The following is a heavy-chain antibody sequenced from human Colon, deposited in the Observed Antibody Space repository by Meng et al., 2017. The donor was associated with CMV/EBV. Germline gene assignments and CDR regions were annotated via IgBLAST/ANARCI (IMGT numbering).Heavy chain of an antibody. CDR1: GFTFSDFG. Sequence: GGSLRLSCVTSGFTFSDFGIYWVRLAPGKGLEWVASIRYDGTNEYYVDSVKGRFTISRDNSKNTVYLQMNNLRSDDTALYYCARDEFRGSYGMDLWGQGTTVTVSS. CDR3: ARDEFRGSYGMDL. V-gene: IGHV3-30*02. CDR2: IRYDGTNE. J-gene: IGHJ6*02.